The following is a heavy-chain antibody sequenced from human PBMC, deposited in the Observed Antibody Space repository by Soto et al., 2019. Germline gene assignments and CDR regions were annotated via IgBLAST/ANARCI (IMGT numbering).Heavy chain of an antibody. CDR3: AGYDSSGYYNY. V-gene: IGHV3-48*03. Sequence: GGSLRLSCAASGFTFSSYAMSWVRQAPGKGLEWVSYISSSGSTIYYADSVKGRFTISRDNAKNSLYLQMNSLRAEDTAVYYCAGYDSSGYYNYWGQGTLVTVSS. D-gene: IGHD3-22*01. J-gene: IGHJ4*02. CDR2: ISSSGSTI. CDR1: GFTFSSYA.